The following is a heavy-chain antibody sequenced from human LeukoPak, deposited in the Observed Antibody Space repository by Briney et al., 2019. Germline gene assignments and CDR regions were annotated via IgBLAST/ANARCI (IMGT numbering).Heavy chain of an antibody. D-gene: IGHD6-13*01. CDR1: GYTFTSYD. CDR2: MNPNSGNT. Sequence: GASVKVSCKASGYTFTSYDINWVRQATGQGLEWMGWMNPNSGNTGYAQKFQGRVTMTRDTSISTVYMEVSRLRSDDTAVYYCARATGYSSSRYDDWGQGTLVTVSS. V-gene: IGHV1-8*02. CDR3: ARATGYSSSRYDD. J-gene: IGHJ4*02.